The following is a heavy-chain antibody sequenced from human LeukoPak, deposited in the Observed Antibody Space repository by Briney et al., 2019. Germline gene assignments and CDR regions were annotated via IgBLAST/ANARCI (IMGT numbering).Heavy chain of an antibody. D-gene: IGHD3-10*01. CDR3: ARAMVRGVPFDY. J-gene: IGHJ4*02. Sequence: SETLSLTCTVSGGSISSGDYYWGWIRQSPGKGLEWIGYIYYSGSPYYNPSLKSRVTISRDTSKNQFSLNLSSVTAADTAVYYCARAMVRGVPFDYWGQGTLVSVSS. CDR1: GGSISSGDYY. CDR2: IYYSGSP. V-gene: IGHV4-30-4*01.